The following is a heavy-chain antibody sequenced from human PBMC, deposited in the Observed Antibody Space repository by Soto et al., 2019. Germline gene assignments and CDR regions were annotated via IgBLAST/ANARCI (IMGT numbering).Heavy chain of an antibody. CDR1: VGACSSGDYY. J-gene: IGHJ3*02. D-gene: IGHD2-8*01. V-gene: IGHV4-30-4*01. CDR2: IYYSGST. Sequence: PSEPMSLACGFSVGACSSGDYYCSRIWLPPGKLLEWIGYIYYSGSTYYNPSLKSRVTISVDTSKNQFSLKLSSVTAADTAVYYCGRVWGYCTTGVCYTAFDIWGQGTMVTVSS. CDR3: GRVWGYCTTGVCYTAFDI.